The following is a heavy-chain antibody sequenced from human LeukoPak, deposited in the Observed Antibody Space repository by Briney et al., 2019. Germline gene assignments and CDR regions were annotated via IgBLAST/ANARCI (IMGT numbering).Heavy chain of an antibody. J-gene: IGHJ6*02. V-gene: IGHV3-74*01. CDR1: GSTFSSYW. CDR3: ARVRASYCSGGSCYPTDYYYGMDV. D-gene: IGHD2-15*01. CDR2: INSDGSST. Sequence: PGGSLRLSCAASGSTFSSYWMHWVRQAPGKGLVWVSRINSDGSSTSYADSVKGRFTISRDNAKNTLYLQMNSLRAEDTAVYYCARVRASYCSGGSCYPTDYYYGMDVWGQGTTVTVSS.